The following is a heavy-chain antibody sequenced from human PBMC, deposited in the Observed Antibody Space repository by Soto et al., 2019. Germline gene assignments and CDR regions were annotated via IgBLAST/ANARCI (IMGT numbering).Heavy chain of an antibody. CDR1: GFTFSSNW. CDR2: IKQDGSEK. D-gene: IGHD3-10*01. J-gene: IGHJ6*02. CDR3: ARSMVRGVIIYYYYGMDV. Sequence: PGGSLRLSCAASGFTFSSNWMSWVRQAPGKGLERVANIKQDGSEKYYVDSVKGRFTISRDNAKNSLYLQMNSLRAEDTAVYYCARSMVRGVIIYYYYGMDVWGQGTTVTVSS. V-gene: IGHV3-7*03.